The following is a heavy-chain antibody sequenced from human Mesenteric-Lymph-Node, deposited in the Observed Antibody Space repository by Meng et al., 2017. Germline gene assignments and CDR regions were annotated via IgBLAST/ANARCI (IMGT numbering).Heavy chain of an antibody. CDR3: ARVGSTYYYDSSGYYDPSWDY. CDR2: IIPIFGTA. V-gene: IGHV1-69*05. Sequence: SVKVSCKASGGTFSSYAISWVRQAPGQGLEWMGGIIPIFGTANYAQKFQGRVTITTDESTSTAYMEPSSLRSEDTAVYYCARVGSTYYYDSSGYYDPSWDYWGQGTLVTVSS. D-gene: IGHD3-22*01. CDR1: GGTFSSYA. J-gene: IGHJ4*02.